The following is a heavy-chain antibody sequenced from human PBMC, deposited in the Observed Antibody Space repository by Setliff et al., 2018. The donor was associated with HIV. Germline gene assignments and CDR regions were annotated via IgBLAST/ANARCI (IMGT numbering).Heavy chain of an antibody. Sequence: PVGSLRLSCAASRFTLSSYWMSWVRQAPGKGLDWVGVIYFDANNELHADSVKGRFSISRDKSKNTLYLQMNSLRVEDTALYYCARDRGDRELDYWGQGTLVTVSS. CDR3: ARDRGDRELDY. CDR2: IYFDANNE. V-gene: IGHV3-30*03. D-gene: IGHD1-1*01. J-gene: IGHJ4*02. CDR1: RFTLSSYW.